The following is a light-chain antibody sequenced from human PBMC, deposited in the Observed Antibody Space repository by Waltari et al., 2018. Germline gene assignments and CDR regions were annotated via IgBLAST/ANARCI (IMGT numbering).Light chain of an antibody. J-gene: IGLJ3*02. V-gene: IGLV1-36*01. CDR1: SSNLGNNA. CDR2: DDS. CDR3: ATWDDSLNGGV. Sequence: QSVLTQPPSVSEAPRQRVPIPCSGRSSNLGNNAVPWYQQLPGKAPRLLIYDDSLLPSGVSDRFSGSKSGTSASLAISGLQSEDEALYYCATWDDSLNGGVFGGGTKLTVL.